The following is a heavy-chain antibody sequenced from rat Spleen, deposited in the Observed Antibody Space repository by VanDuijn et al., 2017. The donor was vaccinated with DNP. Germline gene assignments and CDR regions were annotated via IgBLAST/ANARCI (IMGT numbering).Heavy chain of an antibody. CDR2: ISADGGVT. V-gene: IGHV5-27*01. J-gene: IGHJ4*01. CDR1: GFSFREYY. Sequence: EVQLVESGGGLVQPGRSLKLSCEVSGFSFREYYMAWVRQAPTKGLEWVADISADGGVTYYGGSVKGRFTISRDNVKSTLYLEMDSLRPEDTATYYCARDDYGSYGAMDPWGQGTSVTVSS. CDR3: ARDDYGSYGAMDP. D-gene: IGHD1-3*01.